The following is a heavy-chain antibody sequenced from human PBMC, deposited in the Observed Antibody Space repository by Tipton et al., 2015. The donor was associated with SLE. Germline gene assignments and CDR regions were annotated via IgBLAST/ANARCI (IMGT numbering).Heavy chain of an antibody. Sequence: TLSLTCTVSGGSISSSSYYWGWIRQPPGKGLEWIGSIHYRGSTYYKPSLGSRVTLFVDMSRNQFSLKLSSVTAADTALYYCASNYHDTPWYWGQGTLVTVSS. CDR1: GGSISSSSYY. V-gene: IGHV4-39*01. CDR3: ASNYHDTPWY. CDR2: IHYRGST. J-gene: IGHJ4*02. D-gene: IGHD3-22*01.